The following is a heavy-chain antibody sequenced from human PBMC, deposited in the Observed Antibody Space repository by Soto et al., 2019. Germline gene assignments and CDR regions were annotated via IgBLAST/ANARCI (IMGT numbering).Heavy chain of an antibody. V-gene: IGHV4-30-2*01. CDR1: GGSISSGGYS. CDR2: IYHSGST. CDR3: ARARANCSGGSCKNWFDP. D-gene: IGHD2-15*01. J-gene: IGHJ5*02. Sequence: SETLSLTCAVSGGSISSGGYSWSWIRQPPGKGLEWIGYIYHSGSTYYNPSLKSRVTISVDRSKNQFSLKLSSVTAADTAVYYFARARANCSGGSCKNWFDPWGQGTLVTVSS.